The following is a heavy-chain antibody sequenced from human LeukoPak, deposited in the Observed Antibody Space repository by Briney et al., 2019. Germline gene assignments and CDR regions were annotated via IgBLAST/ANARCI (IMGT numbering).Heavy chain of an antibody. CDR2: IYPGDSDT. D-gene: IGHD2-2*01. Sequence: GESLKISCKGSGYSFTSYWIGWVRQMPGKGLEWMGIIYPGDSDTRYSPSFQGQVTISADKSISTAYLQWSSLKASDTAVYYCARPRYCSSTSCYFRDDAFDIWGQGTMATVSS. V-gene: IGHV5-51*01. CDR3: ARPRYCSSTSCYFRDDAFDI. CDR1: GYSFTSYW. J-gene: IGHJ3*02.